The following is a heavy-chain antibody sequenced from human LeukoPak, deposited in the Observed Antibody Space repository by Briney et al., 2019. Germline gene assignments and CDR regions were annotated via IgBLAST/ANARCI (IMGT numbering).Heavy chain of an antibody. D-gene: IGHD5-24*01. V-gene: IGHV1-2*02. CDR3: ARTDTIYSYQYGMDV. CDR2: INPDSGGT. J-gene: IGHJ6*02. CDR1: GYTFTGYY. Sequence: ASVKVSCKASGYTFTGYYIHWVRQAPGQGLEWMGWINPDSGGTNYAQKFQGGVTMTRDTSISTAYMELSRLKSDDTAVYYCARTDTIYSYQYGMDVWGQGTTVTVSS.